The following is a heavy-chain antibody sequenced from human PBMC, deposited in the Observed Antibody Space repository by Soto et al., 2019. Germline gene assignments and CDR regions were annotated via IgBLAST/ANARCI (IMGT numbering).Heavy chain of an antibody. CDR1: GASVINHY. J-gene: IGHJ4*02. Sequence: PSETLSLTCTVSGASVINHYWAWIRHSPGRGLEPIGYVSNTATTTYNPSLKTRVTMSVDKSNNHFSLSLRSVTAADTAVYYCAAKPYNWNIWMVYWGPGIMVTVSS. CDR3: AAKPYNWNIWMVY. D-gene: IGHD1-1*01. CDR2: VSNTATT. V-gene: IGHV4-4*08.